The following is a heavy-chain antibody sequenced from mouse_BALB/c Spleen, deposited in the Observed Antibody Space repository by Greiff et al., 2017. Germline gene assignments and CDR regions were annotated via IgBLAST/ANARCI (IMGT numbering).Heavy chain of an antibody. CDR3: ARGTAGYYFDY. Sequence: EVKVVESGGGLVQPGGSLRLSCATSGFTFTDYYMSWVRQPPGKALEWLGFIRNKANGYTTEYSASVKGRFTISRDNSQSILYLQMNTLRAEDSATYYCARGTAGYYFDYWGQGTTLTVSS. V-gene: IGHV7-3*02. J-gene: IGHJ2*01. CDR2: IRNKANGYTT. D-gene: IGHD1-2*01. CDR1: GFTFTDYY.